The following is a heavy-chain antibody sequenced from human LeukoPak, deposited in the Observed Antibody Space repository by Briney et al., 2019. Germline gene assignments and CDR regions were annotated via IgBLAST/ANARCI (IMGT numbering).Heavy chain of an antibody. J-gene: IGHJ4*02. Sequence: PGGSLRLSCAASGFTFSRHWMSWVRQAPGKGLEWVANIKEDGSEKYYVDSVKGRFTISRDNAKNSLYLQMNGLRAEDTAVYYCARELIGVITDFDYRGQGTLVTVSS. V-gene: IGHV3-7*03. CDR2: IKEDGSEK. CDR1: GFTFSRHW. CDR3: ARELIGVITDFDY. D-gene: IGHD3-10*01.